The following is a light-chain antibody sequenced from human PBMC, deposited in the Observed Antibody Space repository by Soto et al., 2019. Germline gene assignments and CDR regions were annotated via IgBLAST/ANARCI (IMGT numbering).Light chain of an antibody. V-gene: IGKV3-15*01. CDR2: GAS. CDR3: QQYDKWPQFT. CDR1: RSVTTS. J-gene: IGKJ2*01. Sequence: TQFPATLSVSPGERTTLSCRASRSVTTSLAWYQQKPGQAPRLLIYGASTRATGIPARFSGSGSGTEFTLTISSLQSEDFAVYYCQQYDKWPQFTFGQGTKVDIK.